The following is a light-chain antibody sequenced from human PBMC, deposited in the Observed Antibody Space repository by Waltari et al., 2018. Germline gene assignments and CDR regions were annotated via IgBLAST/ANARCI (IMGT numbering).Light chain of an antibody. CDR3: QQYGGSPPYT. CDR2: GAS. Sequence: EIVLTQSPGTLSLSPGDRATLSCRASQSFSSSFLAWYQPKPGQAPRPLIYGASSRATGIPDRFSGGGSVTDCTLTISRLEPEYFAVYYCQQYGGSPPYTFGQGTKLEI. CDR1: QSFSSSF. J-gene: IGKJ2*01. V-gene: IGKV3-20*01.